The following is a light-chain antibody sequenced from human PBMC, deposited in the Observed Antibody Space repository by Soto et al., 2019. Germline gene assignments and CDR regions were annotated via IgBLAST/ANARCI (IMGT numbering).Light chain of an antibody. CDR1: QSVSSSY. Sequence: EIVLAHSPCTPSLSPVERATLSCSAIQSVSSSYLSWYQQKPGQAPRLLIYGASSRATGIPDRFSGSGSGTDFTLTISRLEPEDFAVYYCQQYGSSPTITFGQGTRLEIK. CDR2: GAS. J-gene: IGKJ5*01. V-gene: IGKV3-20*01. CDR3: QQYGSSPTIT.